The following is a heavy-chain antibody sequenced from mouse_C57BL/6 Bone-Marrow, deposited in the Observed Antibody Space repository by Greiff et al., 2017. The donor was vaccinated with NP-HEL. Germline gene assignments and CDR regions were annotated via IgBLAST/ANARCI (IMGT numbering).Heavy chain of an antibody. CDR3: ARGDYDVRGYYFDY. D-gene: IGHD2-4*01. CDR1: GFTFSSYA. Sequence: EVQLVESGGGLVKPGGSLKLSCAASGFTFSSYAMSWVRQTPEKRLEWVATISDGGSYTYYQDNVKGRFTISRDNAKNNLYLQMSHLKSEDTAMYYCARGDYDVRGYYFDYWGQGTTLTVSS. CDR2: ISDGGSYT. V-gene: IGHV5-4*01. J-gene: IGHJ2*01.